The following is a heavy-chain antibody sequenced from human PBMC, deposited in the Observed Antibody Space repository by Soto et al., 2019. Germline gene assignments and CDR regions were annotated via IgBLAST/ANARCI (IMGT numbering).Heavy chain of an antibody. J-gene: IGHJ6*02. CDR1: GYTFTSYG. CDR3: ARELENPYYYYGMDV. Sequence: ASVKVSCKASGYTFTSYGISWVRQAPGQGLEWMGWISAYNGNTNYAQKLQGKVTMTTDTSTSTAYMELRSLRSDDTAVYYCARELENPYYYYGMDVWGQGTTVTVSS. CDR2: ISAYNGNT. V-gene: IGHV1-18*01.